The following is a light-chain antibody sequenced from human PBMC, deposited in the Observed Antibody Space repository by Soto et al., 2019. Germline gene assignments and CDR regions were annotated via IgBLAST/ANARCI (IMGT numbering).Light chain of an antibody. J-gene: IGLJ2*01. Sequence: QSVLTQPTSVSGAPGQRVTISCTGSSSNIGAGYDVHWYQQLPGTAPKLLIYANSNRPSGVPDRFSGSKSGTSASLAITGLQPEDEADYYCQSYDSSLSGRGVFGGGTKVTVL. V-gene: IGLV1-40*01. CDR1: SSNIGAGYD. CDR3: QSYDSSLSGRGV. CDR2: ANS.